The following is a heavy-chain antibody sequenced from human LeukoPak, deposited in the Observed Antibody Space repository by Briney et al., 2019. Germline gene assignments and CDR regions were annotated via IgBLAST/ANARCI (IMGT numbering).Heavy chain of an antibody. CDR3: ARGRTTIHKWLRSGFDP. Sequence: ASVKVSCKASGYTFTSYYMHWVRQAPGQGLEWMGIINPSGGSTSYAQKFQGRVTMTRDTSTSTVYMELSSLRSEDTAVYYCARGRTTIHKWLRSGFDPWGQGTLVTVSS. CDR2: INPSGGST. D-gene: IGHD5-12*01. J-gene: IGHJ5*02. CDR1: GYTFTSYY. V-gene: IGHV1-46*01.